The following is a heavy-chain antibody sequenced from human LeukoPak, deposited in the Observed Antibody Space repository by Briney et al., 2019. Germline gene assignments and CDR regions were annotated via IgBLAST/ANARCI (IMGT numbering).Heavy chain of an antibody. V-gene: IGHV1-58*02. CDR3: AAAPIEMQQRGFDY. CDR2: IVVASGNT. CDR1: GFTFTNSA. J-gene: IGHJ4*02. D-gene: IGHD5-24*01. Sequence: SVKVSCKASGFTFTNSAMQWVRQARGQRLEWIGWIVVASGNTKYAQKFQERVTITRDMSTSTAYMELSSLRAEDTAVYYCAAAPIEMQQRGFDYWGQGTLVTVSS.